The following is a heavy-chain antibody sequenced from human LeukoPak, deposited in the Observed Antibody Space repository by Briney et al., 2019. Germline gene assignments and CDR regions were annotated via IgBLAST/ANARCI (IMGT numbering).Heavy chain of an antibody. Sequence: GGSLTLSCAASGFTFSDYWMHWVRQAPGKGLVWVSRISSDGSRVTYADSVKGRFTISRDNAKNSLYLQMNSLRAEDAAVYYCTRENWYIDYWGQGNLVTVSS. V-gene: IGHV3-74*01. J-gene: IGHJ4*02. CDR1: GFTFSDYW. CDR2: ISSDGSRV. CDR3: TRENWYIDY.